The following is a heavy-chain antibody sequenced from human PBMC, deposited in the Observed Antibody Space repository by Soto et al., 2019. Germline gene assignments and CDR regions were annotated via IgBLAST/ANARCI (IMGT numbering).Heavy chain of an antibody. CDR2: IDYSGST. J-gene: IGHJ4*02. D-gene: IGHD5-18*01. CDR1: GGSISSSSYY. CDR3: ARHHGYSYGSADY. V-gene: IGHV4-39*01. Sequence: PSETLSLTCTVSGGSISSSSYYWGWIRQPPGKGLEWIGSIDYSGSTYYNPSLKSRVTISVDTSKNQFSLKLSSVTAADTAVYKCARHHGYSYGSADYGGQGTLVTVSS.